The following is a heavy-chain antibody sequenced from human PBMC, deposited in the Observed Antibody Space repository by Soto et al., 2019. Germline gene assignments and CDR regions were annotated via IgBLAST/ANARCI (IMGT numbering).Heavy chain of an antibody. CDR2: VHHTGNV. D-gene: IGHD6-19*01. CDR3: ARISGYSSGWSPIDY. J-gene: IGHJ4*02. CDR1: GGSFSGFY. Sequence: QVQLQQWGAGLLKPSETLSLTCAVSGGSFSGFYWGWISQPPGKGLEWIGEVHHTGNVTQNPSLETRVTISMDTSKNEFSLKLTSVTAADTALYYCARISGYSSGWSPIDYWGQGSLVTVSS. V-gene: IGHV4-34*01.